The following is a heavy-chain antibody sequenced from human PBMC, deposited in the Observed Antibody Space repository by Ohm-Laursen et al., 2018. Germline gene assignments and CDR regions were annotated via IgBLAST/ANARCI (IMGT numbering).Heavy chain of an antibody. Sequence: SLRLSCAASGFTFSSYAMHWVRQAPGKGLEYVSAISSNGGSTYYANSVKGRFTISRDNSKNTLYLQMGSLRAEDMAVYYCARTSITGTRLFDPWGQGTLVTVSS. J-gene: IGHJ5*02. V-gene: IGHV3-64*01. CDR3: ARTSITGTRLFDP. D-gene: IGHD1-7*01. CDR1: GFTFSSYA. CDR2: ISSNGGST.